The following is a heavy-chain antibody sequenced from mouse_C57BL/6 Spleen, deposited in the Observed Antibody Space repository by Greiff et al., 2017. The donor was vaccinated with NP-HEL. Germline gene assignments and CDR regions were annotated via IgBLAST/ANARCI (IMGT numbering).Heavy chain of an antibody. D-gene: IGHD1-1*01. Sequence: DVHLVESGGGLVKPGGSLKLSCAASGFTFSDYGMHWVRQAPEKGLEWVAYISSGSSTIYYADTVKGRFTISRDNAKNTLFLQLTSLRSEDTAMYYCARNYGSRGGMDYWGQGTSVTVSS. CDR1: GFTFSDYG. J-gene: IGHJ4*01. V-gene: IGHV5-17*01. CDR3: ARNYGSRGGMDY. CDR2: ISSGSSTI.